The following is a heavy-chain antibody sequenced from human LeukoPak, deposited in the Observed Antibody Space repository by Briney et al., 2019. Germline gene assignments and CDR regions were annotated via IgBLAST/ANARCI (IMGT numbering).Heavy chain of an antibody. V-gene: IGHV3-21*01. J-gene: IGHJ4*02. CDR1: GFTFSSYS. CDR3: ARRRSSGYLDY. Sequence: GGSLRLSCAASGFTFSSYSMNWVRQAPGKGLEWVSSISSSSSYINYADSVKGRFTISRDNAKNSLYLQMNSLRAEDTAVYYCARRRSSGYLDYWGQGTLVTVSS. D-gene: IGHD3-22*01. CDR2: ISSSSSYI.